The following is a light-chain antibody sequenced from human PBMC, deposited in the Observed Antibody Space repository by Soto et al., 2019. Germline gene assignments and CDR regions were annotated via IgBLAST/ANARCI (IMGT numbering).Light chain of an antibody. V-gene: IGKV3-11*01. Sequence: EIVLTQSPATLSLSPGERATLSCRASQSVSRYLAWYQQKPGQAPRLLIYDASNRATGIPARFSGSGSGTDFTLTISSLEPEDYAVYYCQQRSNWPPSTFGQGTRLENK. CDR3: QQRSNWPPST. CDR1: QSVSRY. CDR2: DAS. J-gene: IGKJ5*01.